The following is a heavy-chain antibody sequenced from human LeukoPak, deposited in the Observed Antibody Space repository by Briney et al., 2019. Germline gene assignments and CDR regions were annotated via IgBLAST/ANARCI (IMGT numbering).Heavy chain of an antibody. Sequence: PSETLSLTCTVSGGSISSYYWSWIRQPPGKGLEWIGYIYYSGSTNYNPSLKSRVTISVDTSKNQFSLKMSSVTAADTAVYYCARHPRYCSSSSCYRGGDFDYWGQGTLVTVSS. J-gene: IGHJ4*02. D-gene: IGHD2-2*01. CDR1: GGSISSYY. CDR2: IYYSGST. V-gene: IGHV4-59*01. CDR3: ARHPRYCSSSSCYRGGDFDY.